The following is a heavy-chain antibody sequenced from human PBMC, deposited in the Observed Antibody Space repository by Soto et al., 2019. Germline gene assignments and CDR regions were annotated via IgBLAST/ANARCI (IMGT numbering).Heavy chain of an antibody. CDR1: GGSISSYY. CDR2: IYYSGST. V-gene: IGHV4-59*08. CDR3: ARSSYYGSGSYSGMDV. D-gene: IGHD3-10*01. J-gene: IGHJ6*02. Sequence: SETLSLTCTVSGGSISSYYWSWIRQPPGKGLEWIGYIYYSGSTNYNPSLKSRVTISVDTSKNQFSLKLSSVTAADTAVYYCARSSYYGSGSYSGMDVWGQGTTVTVSS.